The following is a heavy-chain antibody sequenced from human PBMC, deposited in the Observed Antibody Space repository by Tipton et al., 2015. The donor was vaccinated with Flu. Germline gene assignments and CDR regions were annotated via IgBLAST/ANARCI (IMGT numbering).Heavy chain of an antibody. Sequence: QLVQSGGGVVQPGRSLRLSCAASGFTFRNYGIHWVRQAPGKGLEWVAFIRHDESDKYYADSVKGRFTISRDNSKNALYLAINSLRTEDTAVYYCARDRPLLRFLEWSSYGMDVWGQGTTVTVSS. CDR2: IRHDESDK. D-gene: IGHD3-3*01. V-gene: IGHV3-30*02. CDR3: ARDRPLLRFLEWSSYGMDV. J-gene: IGHJ6*02. CDR1: GFTFRNYG.